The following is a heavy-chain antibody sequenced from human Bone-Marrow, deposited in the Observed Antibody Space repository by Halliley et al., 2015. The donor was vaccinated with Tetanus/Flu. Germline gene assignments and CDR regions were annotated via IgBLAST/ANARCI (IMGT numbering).Heavy chain of an antibody. CDR2: ISFDGSKK. J-gene: IGHJ6*02. D-gene: IGHD2-15*01. Sequence: SLRLSCAASGFTFGTYAVHWVRQAPGKGLEWVAVISFDGSKKYYTNSVRGRFTISRDNSKNTVFLQMNSLRAGDTAVYSCARSEGDCSPGTCSSFYGMDVWGQGTTVTVSS. CDR1: GFTFGTYA. V-gene: IGHV3-30*04. CDR3: ARSEGDCSPGTCSSFYGMDV.